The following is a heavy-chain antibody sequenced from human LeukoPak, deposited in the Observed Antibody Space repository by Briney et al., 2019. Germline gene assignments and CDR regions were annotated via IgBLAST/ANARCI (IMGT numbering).Heavy chain of an antibody. V-gene: IGHV1-18*04. Sequence: ASVKVSCKASGYTVTRYGISWVRQAPGQGLEWMGWISAYNGNTNYAQKLQGRVTMTTDTSTSTAYMELRSLRSDDTAVYYCASSDSRYSSGWDAFDIWGQGTMVTVSS. D-gene: IGHD6-19*01. J-gene: IGHJ3*02. CDR2: ISAYNGNT. CDR3: ASSDSRYSSGWDAFDI. CDR1: GYTVTRYG.